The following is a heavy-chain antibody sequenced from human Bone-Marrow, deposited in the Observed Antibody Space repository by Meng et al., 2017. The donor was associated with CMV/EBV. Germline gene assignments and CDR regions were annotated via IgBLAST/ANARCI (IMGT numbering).Heavy chain of an antibody. V-gene: IGHV3-30-3*01. CDR2: ISYDGSNK. CDR3: ARVVVVPASVYFDY. D-gene: IGHD2-2*01. CDR1: GFTFSNYA. J-gene: IGHJ4*02. Sequence: GESLKISCAASGFTFSNYALHWVRQAPGKGLEWVAIISYDGSNKYFADSVKGRFTISRDNAKNSLYLQMNSLRAEDTAVYYCARVVVVPASVYFDYWGQGTLVTVSS.